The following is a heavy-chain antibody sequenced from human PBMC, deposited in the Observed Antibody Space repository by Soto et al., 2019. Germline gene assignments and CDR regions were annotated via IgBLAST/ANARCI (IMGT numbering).Heavy chain of an antibody. CDR1: GYTFTSYG. CDR2: ISAYNGNT. V-gene: IGHV1-18*04. Sequence: ASVKVSCKASGYTFTSYGISWVRQAPGQGLEWMGWISAYNGNTNYAQKLQGRVTMTTDTSTSTAYMELRSLRSDDTAVYYCARDTYYDSSGPYGFDYWGQGTLVTVSS. CDR3: ARDTYYDSSGPYGFDY. J-gene: IGHJ4*02. D-gene: IGHD3-22*01.